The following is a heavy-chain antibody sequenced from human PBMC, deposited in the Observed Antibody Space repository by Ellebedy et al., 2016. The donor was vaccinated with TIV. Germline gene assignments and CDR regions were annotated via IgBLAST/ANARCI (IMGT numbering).Heavy chain of an antibody. CDR3: ARENSSSSNGAYVY. Sequence: ASVKVSCXASGYTFSNYYIHWVRQAPGQGLEWMGLINPGGGRISYAQNFQGRVTMTRATSTSTVYMELHSLRSEDTAVYYCARENSSSSNGAYVYWGQGTLVTVSS. CDR1: GYTFSNYY. D-gene: IGHD6-6*01. J-gene: IGHJ4*02. V-gene: IGHV1-46*01. CDR2: INPGGGRI.